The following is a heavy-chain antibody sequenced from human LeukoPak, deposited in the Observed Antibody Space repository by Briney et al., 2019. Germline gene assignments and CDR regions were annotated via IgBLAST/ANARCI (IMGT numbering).Heavy chain of an antibody. Sequence: SETLSLTCAVYGGSFSGYYWGWIRQPPGKGLEWIGEINHSGSTNYNPSLKSRVTISVDTSKNQFSLKLSSVTAADTAVYYCARGRWLKFDYWGQGTLVTVSS. J-gene: IGHJ4*02. D-gene: IGHD5-24*01. CDR2: INHSGST. CDR1: GGSFSGYY. CDR3: ARGRWLKFDY. V-gene: IGHV4-34*01.